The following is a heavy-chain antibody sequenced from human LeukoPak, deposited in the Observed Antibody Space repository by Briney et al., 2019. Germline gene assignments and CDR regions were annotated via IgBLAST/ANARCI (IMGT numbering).Heavy chain of an antibody. Sequence: SETLSLTCAVYGGSFSGYYWSWIRQPPGKGLEWIGEINHSGSTNYNPSPKSRVTISVDTSKNQFSLKLSSVTAADTAVYYCARGRVLLWFGELLNGMDVWGQGTTVTVSS. D-gene: IGHD3-10*01. CDR1: GGSFSGYY. CDR3: ARGRVLLWFGELLNGMDV. J-gene: IGHJ6*02. V-gene: IGHV4-34*01. CDR2: INHSGST.